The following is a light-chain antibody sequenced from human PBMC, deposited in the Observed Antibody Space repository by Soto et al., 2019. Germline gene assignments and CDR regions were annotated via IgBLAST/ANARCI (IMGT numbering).Light chain of an antibody. V-gene: IGLV2-8*01. CDR2: EGT. J-gene: IGLJ2*01. CDR3: CSYAGSDTMI. CDR1: SSDVGGYSY. Sequence: QSALTQPPSASGSPGQSVTISCTGASSDVGGYSYVSWYQQHPGKAPKLMIYEGTKRPSGVSNRFSGSKSANTASLTISGLQPEDAADYYCCSYAGSDTMIFGGGTKLTVL.